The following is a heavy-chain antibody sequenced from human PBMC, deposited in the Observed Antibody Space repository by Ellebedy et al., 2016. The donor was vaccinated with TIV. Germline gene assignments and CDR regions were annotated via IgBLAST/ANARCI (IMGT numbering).Heavy chain of an antibody. D-gene: IGHD6-19*01. Sequence: PGGSLRLSCAASGFTFSSYGMHRVRQAPGKGPEWVAVIWYDGSQKYYADSVKGRFTISRDNSKNTLYLQMNSLRAEDTAVYYCARDLSPDSSGWYTPMGNYWGQGTLVTVSS. V-gene: IGHV3-33*08. CDR1: GFTFSSYG. CDR2: IWYDGSQK. CDR3: ARDLSPDSSGWYTPMGNY. J-gene: IGHJ4*02.